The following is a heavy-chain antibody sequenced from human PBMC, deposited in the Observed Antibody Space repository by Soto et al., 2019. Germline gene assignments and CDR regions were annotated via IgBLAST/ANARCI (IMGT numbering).Heavy chain of an antibody. V-gene: IGHV6-1*01. CDR3: ARDRETALWLRSYYFDY. D-gene: IGHD5-12*01. CDR1: GDSVSSNSAA. Sequence: SQTLSLTCAISGDSVSSNSAAWNWIRQSPSRGLEWLGRTYYRSKWYNDYAVSVKSRITINPDTSKNQFSLQLNSVTPEDTAVSYCARDRETALWLRSYYFDYWSQGTLVTVSS. J-gene: IGHJ4*02. CDR2: TYYRSKWYN.